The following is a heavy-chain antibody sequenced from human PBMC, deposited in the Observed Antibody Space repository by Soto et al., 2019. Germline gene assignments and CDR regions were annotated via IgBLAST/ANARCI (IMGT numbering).Heavy chain of an antibody. CDR3: AATTGYSSGWASYYYYYGMDV. CDR1: GFTFTSSA. V-gene: IGHV1-58*01. D-gene: IGHD6-19*01. Sequence: SVKVSCKASGFTFTSSAVQWVRQARGQRLEWIGWIVVGSGNTNYAQKFQERVTITRDMSTSTAYMGLSSLRSEDTAVYYCAATTGYSSGWASYYYYYGMDVWGQGTTVTVSS. CDR2: IVVGSGNT. J-gene: IGHJ6*02.